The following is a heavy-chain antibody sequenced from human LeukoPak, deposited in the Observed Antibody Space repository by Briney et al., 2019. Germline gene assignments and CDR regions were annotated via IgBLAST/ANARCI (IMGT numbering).Heavy chain of an antibody. CDR3: ARVKGWTTYYFDY. CDR1: GGSISSYY. V-gene: IGHV4-59*01. Sequence: SETLSLTCTVSGGSISSYYWSWIRQPPGKGLEWIGYIYYSGSTNYNPSLKSRVTISVDTSKNQSSLKLSSVTAADTAVYYCARVKGWTTYYFDYWGQGTLVTVSS. CDR2: IYYSGST. D-gene: IGHD3/OR15-3a*01. J-gene: IGHJ4*02.